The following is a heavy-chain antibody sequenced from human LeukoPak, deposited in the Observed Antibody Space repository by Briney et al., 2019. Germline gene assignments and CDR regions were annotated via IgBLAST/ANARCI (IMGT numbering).Heavy chain of an antibody. CDR3: ARGYCTNGVCRYYFDY. CDR1: GGSFSGYY. V-gene: IGHV4-34*01. CDR2: INHSGST. J-gene: IGHJ4*02. Sequence: SETLSLTCAVYGGSFSGYYWSWIRQPPGKGLEWIGEINHSGSTNYNPSLKSRVTISVDTSKNQFSLKLSSATAADTAVYYCARGYCTNGVCRYYFDYWGQGTLVTVSS. D-gene: IGHD2-8*01.